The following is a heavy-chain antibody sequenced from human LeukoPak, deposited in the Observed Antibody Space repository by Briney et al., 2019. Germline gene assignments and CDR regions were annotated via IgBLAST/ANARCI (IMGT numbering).Heavy chain of an antibody. Sequence: PGGSLRLSCAASGFPFSSYTMNWVRQAPGKGLEWVSSISSSSSYIYYADSVKGRFTISRDNAKNSLYLQMNSLRADDTAMYYCASLSLWFGEPDYWGQGTLVTVSS. CDR2: ISSSSSYI. J-gene: IGHJ4*02. CDR1: GFPFSSYT. CDR3: ASLSLWFGEPDY. D-gene: IGHD3-10*01. V-gene: IGHV3-21*01.